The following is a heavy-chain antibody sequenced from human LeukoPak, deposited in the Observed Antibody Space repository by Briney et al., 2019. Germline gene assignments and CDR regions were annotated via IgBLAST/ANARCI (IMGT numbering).Heavy chain of an antibody. Sequence: GRSLRLSCAASGFTFSSYGMHWVRQAPGKGLEWVAVISYDGSNKYYADSVKGRFTISRDNSKNTLYLQMNSLRAEDTAVYYCAKVQKKRYRSGGSCYDLDYWGQGTLVTVSS. CDR1: GFTFSSYG. V-gene: IGHV3-30*18. J-gene: IGHJ4*02. D-gene: IGHD2-15*01. CDR2: ISYDGSNK. CDR3: AKVQKKRYRSGGSCYDLDY.